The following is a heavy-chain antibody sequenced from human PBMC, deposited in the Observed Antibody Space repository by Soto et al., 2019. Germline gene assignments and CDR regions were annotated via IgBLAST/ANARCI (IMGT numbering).Heavy chain of an antibody. V-gene: IGHV1-58*01. Sequence: ASVKVSCKASGFTFTSSAVQWVRQARGQRLEWIGWIVVGSGNTNYAQKLQERVTITRDMSTSTAYMELSSLRSEDTAVYYCAAEVPPGAETNLEFDCWGQGTLVTVSS. CDR1: GFTFTSSA. CDR2: IVVGSGNT. CDR3: AAEVPPGAETNLEFDC. J-gene: IGHJ4*02. D-gene: IGHD1-1*01.